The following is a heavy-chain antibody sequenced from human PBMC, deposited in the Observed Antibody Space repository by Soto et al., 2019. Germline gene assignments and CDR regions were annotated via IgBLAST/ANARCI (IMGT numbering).Heavy chain of an antibody. CDR2: ISAYSGHT. CDR1: GYTFTSYR. J-gene: IGHJ4*02. D-gene: IGHD1-26*01. CDR3: ARIDLEGGSFDRFDY. V-gene: IGHV1-18*01. Sequence: QVQLVQSGAEVKKPGASVKVSCKASGYTFTSYRISWVRQAPGQGLEWMGWISAYSGHTNYAQKLQGRVTMTTDTFMRTSYLELSSLRSDDTAFYYCARIDLEGGSFDRFDYWGQGTLVTVSS.